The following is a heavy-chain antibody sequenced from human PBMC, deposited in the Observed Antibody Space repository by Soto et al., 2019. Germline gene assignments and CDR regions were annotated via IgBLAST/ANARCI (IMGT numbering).Heavy chain of an antibody. Sequence: QVQLQESGPGLVKPSETLSLTCTVSGGSISTYYWTWIRQPPGKGLEWIGYVHHSGTTNYNPSLKSRVTMSVDTSKNQFSLKLRSVTAADTAVYYCARGKIIGPWGQGTLVTVSS. D-gene: IGHD3-3*01. CDR2: VHHSGTT. CDR1: GGSISTYY. V-gene: IGHV4-59*01. J-gene: IGHJ5*02. CDR3: ARGKIIGP.